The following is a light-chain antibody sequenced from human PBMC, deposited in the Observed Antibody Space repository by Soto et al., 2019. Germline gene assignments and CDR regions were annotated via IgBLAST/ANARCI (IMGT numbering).Light chain of an antibody. CDR1: QSVSSN. CDR2: GAS. J-gene: IGKJ1*01. Sequence: EIVMTQSPATLSVSPGDRATISCRASQSVSSNLAWYQQKPGQAPRLLIYGASTRATDIPARFSGSGSGTEFTLTISSLQSEDFAVYYCQQYYNWPRTFGQGTKV. CDR3: QQYYNWPRT. V-gene: IGKV3-15*01.